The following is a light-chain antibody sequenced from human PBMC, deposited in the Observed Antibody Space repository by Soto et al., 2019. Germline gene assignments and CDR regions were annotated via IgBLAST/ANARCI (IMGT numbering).Light chain of an antibody. CDR2: DVS. CDR1: SSDVGGYNY. Sequence: QSALTQPASVSGSPGQSITISCTGTSSDVGGYNYVSWYQQYPGKAPKLMIYDVSYRPSGVSNRFSGSKSGNTASLTISGLQADDEADYYCSSYTSISSPLYVFGTGTKLTVL. J-gene: IGLJ1*01. V-gene: IGLV2-14*01. CDR3: SSYTSISSPLYV.